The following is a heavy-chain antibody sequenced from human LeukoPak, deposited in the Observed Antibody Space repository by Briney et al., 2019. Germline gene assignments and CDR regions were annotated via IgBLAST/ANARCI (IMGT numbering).Heavy chain of an antibody. J-gene: IGHJ4*02. Sequence: PSETLSLTCTVSSGSISTGDYYWSWIRQPPGKGLEWIGYIYYTGSTYYNPSLKSRVTISVDTSKNQFSLKLSSVTAADTAVYYCARGDFAYYFDYWGQGTLVTVSS. CDR2: IYYTGST. CDR1: SGSISTGDYY. V-gene: IGHV4-30-4*08. CDR3: ARGDFAYYFDY.